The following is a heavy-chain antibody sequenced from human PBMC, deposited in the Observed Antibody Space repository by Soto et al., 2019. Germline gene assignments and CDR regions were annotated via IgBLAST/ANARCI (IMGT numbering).Heavy chain of an antibody. Sequence: GGSLRLSCAASGFTFSSYAMSWVRQAPGKGLEWVSAISGSGGSTYYADSVKGRFTISRDNSKNTLYLQMNSLRAEDTAVYYCAKDIEEYYDFWSGSLGMDVWGQGTTVTVSS. CDR1: GFTFSSYA. D-gene: IGHD3-3*01. V-gene: IGHV3-23*01. CDR3: AKDIEEYYDFWSGSLGMDV. J-gene: IGHJ6*02. CDR2: ISGSGGST.